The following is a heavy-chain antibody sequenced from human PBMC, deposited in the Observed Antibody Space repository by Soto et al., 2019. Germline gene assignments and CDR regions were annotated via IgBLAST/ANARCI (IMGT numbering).Heavy chain of an antibody. V-gene: IGHV4-30-4*01. J-gene: IGHJ4*02. CDR3: AREGRTAFGDVLGPSDY. D-gene: IGHD3-3*01. CDR2: IYYSGST. Sequence: SETLSLTCTVSGGSISGGDYYWSWIRQPRGKGLEWIGYIYYSGSTYYNPSLKSRVAISVDASENQFALKLSSVTAADTAVYYCAREGRTAFGDVLGPSDYWGQGMLVTVSS. CDR1: GGSISGGDYY.